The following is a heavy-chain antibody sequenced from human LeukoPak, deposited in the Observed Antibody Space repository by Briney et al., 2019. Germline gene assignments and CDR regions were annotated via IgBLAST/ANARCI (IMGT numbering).Heavy chain of an antibody. Sequence: ASVKVSCKASGYTFTSYAMHWVRQAPGQRLEWMGWINAGNGNTKYSQNFQGRVTITRDTSASTAYMELSSLRSEDTAVYYCARDLPGEYLIDYWGQGTLVTVSS. V-gene: IGHV1-3*01. CDR3: ARDLPGEYLIDY. J-gene: IGHJ4*02. D-gene: IGHD3-10*01. CDR1: GYTFTSYA. CDR2: INAGNGNT.